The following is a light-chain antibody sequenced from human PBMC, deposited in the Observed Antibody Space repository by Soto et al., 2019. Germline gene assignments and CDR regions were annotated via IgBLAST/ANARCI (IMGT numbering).Light chain of an antibody. CDR3: QQYDIYPLT. J-gene: IGKJ4*01. CDR1: QTVGSW. V-gene: IGKV1-5*01. CDR2: DAS. Sequence: DIQMTQSPSTLSASVGDRVTITCRASQTVGSWLAWYQQKPGTAPKFLIYDASTLESGVPSRFSGSGPGTEFTLTISSLQPDDFATYYCQQYDIYPLTFGGGPRWRSN.